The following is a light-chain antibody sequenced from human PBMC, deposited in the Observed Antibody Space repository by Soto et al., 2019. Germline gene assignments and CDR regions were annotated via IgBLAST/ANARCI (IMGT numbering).Light chain of an antibody. V-gene: IGKV3-20*01. CDR3: QQYGNSPRYT. Sequence: EIVLTQSPGTLSLSPGERATLSCRASQSVSSNYLAWYQHKPGQAPRLLIYGASSRATGIPDRFSGSVSGKDFTLTISRLEPEDFAVYYCQQYGNSPRYTFGQGTKLEIK. CDR1: QSVSSNY. J-gene: IGKJ2*01. CDR2: GAS.